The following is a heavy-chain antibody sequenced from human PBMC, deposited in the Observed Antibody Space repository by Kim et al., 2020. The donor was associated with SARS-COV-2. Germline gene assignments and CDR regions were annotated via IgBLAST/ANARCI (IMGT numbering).Heavy chain of an antibody. J-gene: IGHJ6*03. V-gene: IGHV3-66*04. CDR3: ARLGSGGDYYYYMDV. Sequence: DAVKGRFTISRDNSKNTLYLQMNSLRAEDTAVYYCARLGSGGDYYYYMDVWGKGTTVTVSS. D-gene: IGHD2-15*01.